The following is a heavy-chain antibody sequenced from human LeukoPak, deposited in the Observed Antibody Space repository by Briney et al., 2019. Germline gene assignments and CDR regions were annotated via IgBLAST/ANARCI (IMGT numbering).Heavy chain of an antibody. CDR3: AKVPSIYYGMDV. V-gene: IGHV3-23*01. J-gene: IGHJ6*02. CDR1: GFTFSRYA. Sequence: PGGSLRLSCAASGFTFSRYAMSWVRQAPGKGLEWVSTISGSGGSTYYADSVKGRFTISRDNSKNTLYLQMNSLRAEDTAVYYCAKVPSIYYGMDVWGQGTTVTVSS. CDR2: ISGSGGST.